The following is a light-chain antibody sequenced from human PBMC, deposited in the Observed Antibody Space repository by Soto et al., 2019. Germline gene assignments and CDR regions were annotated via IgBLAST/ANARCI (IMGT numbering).Light chain of an antibody. CDR3: CSYTSSKTLV. CDR2: EVS. CDR1: SNNVGGYNY. V-gene: IGLV2-14*01. J-gene: IGLJ3*02. Sequence: QSVLTQPASVSGSPGQSITISCTGASNNVGGYNYVSWYQHHPGKAPKLVLYEVSNRPSGISHRFSGSKLGSTASLTISELQAEDEADYFCCSYTSSKTLVFGGGTKVTVL.